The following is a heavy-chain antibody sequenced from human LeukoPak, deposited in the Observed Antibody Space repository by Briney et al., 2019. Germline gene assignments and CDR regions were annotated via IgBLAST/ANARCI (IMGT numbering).Heavy chain of an antibody. CDR1: GYTFTSYA. V-gene: IGHV1-3*01. CDR3: ARDLMSSGWWRAFDI. CDR2: INAGNGNT. J-gene: IGHJ3*02. Sequence: ASVKVSCKASGYTFTSYAMHWVRQAPGQRLEWMGWINAGNGNTKYSQKFQGRVTITRDTSASTAYMELSSLRSEDTAVYYCARDLMSSGWWRAFDIWGQGTMVTVSS. D-gene: IGHD6-19*01.